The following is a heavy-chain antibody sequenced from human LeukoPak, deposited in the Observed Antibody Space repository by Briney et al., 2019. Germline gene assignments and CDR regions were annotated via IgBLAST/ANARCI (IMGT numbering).Heavy chain of an antibody. D-gene: IGHD5-12*01. V-gene: IGHV3-30*18. CDR3: TKGSGYETSDY. CDR1: GFIFSNYD. CDR2: ISNDVSSK. J-gene: IGHJ4*02. Sequence: GGSLRLSCGASGFIFSNYDMHWVRQAPGKGLEWVAVISNDVSSKYYADSVKGRFTISRDNSKSTLYLQMNSLRAEDTAVYYCTKGSGYETSDYWGQGTLVTVSS.